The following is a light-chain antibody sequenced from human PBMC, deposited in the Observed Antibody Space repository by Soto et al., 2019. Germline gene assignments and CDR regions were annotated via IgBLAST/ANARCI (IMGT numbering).Light chain of an antibody. Sequence: ETVMTQSPGTLSVSLGERATLSCRASQSVSIHLAWYQQKPGQAPRLLIYGASSRATGIPDRFSGSGSGTDFTLTISRLEPEDFAVYHCQQYSSSPLTFGGGTKVDI. CDR1: QSVSIH. V-gene: IGKV3-20*01. CDR2: GAS. CDR3: QQYSSSPLT. J-gene: IGKJ4*01.